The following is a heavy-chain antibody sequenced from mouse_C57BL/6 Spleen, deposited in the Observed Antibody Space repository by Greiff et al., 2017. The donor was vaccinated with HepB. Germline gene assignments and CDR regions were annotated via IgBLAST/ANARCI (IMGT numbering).Heavy chain of an antibody. D-gene: IGHD3-2*02. CDR3: ASTVQTAQALYYAMDY. Sequence: VHVQQSVAELVRPGASVKLSCTASGFNIKNTYMHWVKQRPEQGLEWIGRIDPANGNTKYAPKFQGKATITADTSSNTAYLQLSSLTSEDTAIYYCASTVQTAQALYYAMDYWGQGTSVTVSS. CDR2: IDPANGNT. V-gene: IGHV14-3*01. J-gene: IGHJ4*01. CDR1: GFNIKNTY.